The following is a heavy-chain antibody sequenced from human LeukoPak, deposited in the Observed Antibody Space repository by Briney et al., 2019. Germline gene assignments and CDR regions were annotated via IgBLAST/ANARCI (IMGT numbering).Heavy chain of an antibody. CDR2: IYYSGST. Sequence: PSETLSLTCTVSGGSISSSSYYWDWIRQPPGKGLEWIGSIYYSGSTYYNPSLKSRVTISVDTSKNQFSLKLSSVTAADTAVYYCARWEGNDSSGYYDWFDPWGQGTLVTDSS. CDR1: GGSISSSSYY. CDR3: ARWEGNDSSGYYDWFDP. V-gene: IGHV4-39*07. J-gene: IGHJ5*02. D-gene: IGHD3-22*01.